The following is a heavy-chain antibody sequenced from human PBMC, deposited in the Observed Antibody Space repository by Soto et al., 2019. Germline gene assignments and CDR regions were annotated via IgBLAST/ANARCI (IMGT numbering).Heavy chain of an antibody. CDR3: ARPVEMATISRSYLFY. CDR1: GGTFSNSA. D-gene: IGHD5-12*01. J-gene: IGHJ4*02. V-gene: IGHV1-69*01. Sequence: QVQLVQSGAEVKKPGSSVKVSCKASGGTFSNSAINWVRQAPGQGLEWMGGIIPIFGTANYAQKFQGRVTITADESTSTAYMQLSSLRSEDTAMYYCARPVEMATISRSYLFYWGQGTLVPVSS. CDR2: IIPIFGTA.